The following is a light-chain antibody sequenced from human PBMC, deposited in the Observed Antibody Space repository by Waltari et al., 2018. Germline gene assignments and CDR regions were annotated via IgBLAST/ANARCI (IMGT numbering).Light chain of an antibody. J-gene: IGLJ1*01. CDR2: DVS. CDR3: SSYTSSSTSYV. V-gene: IGLV2-14*01. Sequence: QSALTQPASVSGSPGQSITISCTGTSSDVGGYNYVPWYQQHPGKAPKLMINDVSKRPSGLSNRFSGSKSGNTASLTISGLQAEDEADYYCSSYTSSSTSYVFGTGTKVTVL. CDR1: SSDVGGYNY.